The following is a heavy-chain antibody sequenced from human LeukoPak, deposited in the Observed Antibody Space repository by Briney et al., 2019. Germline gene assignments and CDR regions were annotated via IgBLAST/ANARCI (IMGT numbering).Heavy chain of an antibody. J-gene: IGHJ4*02. D-gene: IGHD3-9*01. CDR3: AKDVSVLRYFDWLPLYYFDY. CDR1: FKCNSLA. V-gene: IGHV3-23*01. Sequence: FKCNSLALGGGRKTKEKGLEWVSAISGSGGSTYYADSVKGRFTISRDNSKNTLYLQMNSLRAEDTAVYYCAKDVSVLRYFDWLPLYYFDYWGQGTLVTVSS. CDR2: ISGSGGST.